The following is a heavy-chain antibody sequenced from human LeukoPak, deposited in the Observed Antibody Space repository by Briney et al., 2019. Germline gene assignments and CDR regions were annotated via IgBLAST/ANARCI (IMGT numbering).Heavy chain of an antibody. V-gene: IGHV4-31*03. Sequence: SETLSLTCTVXGXXXXXGXXXXXXXRQXXXKXXXXXXXIXXXXSTXYXPSLXSRVTISVDTSKNQFSLKLSSVTAADTAVYYCARVGSSSWYLNWFDPWGQGTLVTVSS. J-gene: IGHJ5*02. D-gene: IGHD6-13*01. CDR2: IXXXXST. CDR3: ARVGSSSWYLNWFDP. CDR1: GXXXXXGXXX.